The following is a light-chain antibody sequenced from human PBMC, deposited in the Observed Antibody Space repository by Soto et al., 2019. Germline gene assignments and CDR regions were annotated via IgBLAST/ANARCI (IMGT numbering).Light chain of an antibody. CDR3: QQYGSSPRT. V-gene: IGKV3-20*01. CDR2: GAS. J-gene: IGKJ1*01. CDR1: HSISSSQ. Sequence: LGFRKSPSALSLSQRERATLSCRASHSISSSQLAWYQQKPGQAARLFIYGASSRATGIPDRFSGSGSGTDFTLTISGLEPEDFAVYYCQQYGSSPRTFGQGTKVDIK.